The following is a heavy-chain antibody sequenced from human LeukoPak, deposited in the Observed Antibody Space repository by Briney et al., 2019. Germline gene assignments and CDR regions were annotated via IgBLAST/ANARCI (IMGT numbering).Heavy chain of an antibody. CDR1: GYTFTGYY. CDR3: ARLGDPYCSGGSCYTKTGYFQH. V-gene: IGHV1-2*02. Sequence: SVKVSCKASGYTFTGYYMHWVRQAPGQGLEWMGWINPNSGGTNYAQKFQGRVTMTGDTSISTAYMELSRLRSDDTAVYYRARLGDPYCSGGSCYTKTGYFQHWGQGTLVTVSS. CDR2: INPNSGGT. J-gene: IGHJ1*01. D-gene: IGHD2-15*01.